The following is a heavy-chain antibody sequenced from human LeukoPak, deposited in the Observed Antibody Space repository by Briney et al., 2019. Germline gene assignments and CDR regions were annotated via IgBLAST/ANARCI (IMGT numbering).Heavy chain of an antibody. CDR3: VRGSNYYDTGGPPN. V-gene: IGHV4-4*02. CDR2: IYHSGST. CDR1: GFTFSSYS. J-gene: IGHJ4*02. Sequence: GSLRLSCAASGFTFSSYSMNWVRQAPGKGLEWIGEIYHSGSTNYNPSLKSRVTISVDTFKDQFSLSLSSVTAADTAVYYCVRGSNYYDTGGPPNWGQGTLVTVSS. D-gene: IGHD3-22*01.